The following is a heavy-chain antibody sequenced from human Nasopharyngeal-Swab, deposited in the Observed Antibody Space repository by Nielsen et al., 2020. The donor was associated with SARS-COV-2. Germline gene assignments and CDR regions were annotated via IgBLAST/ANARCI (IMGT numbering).Heavy chain of an antibody. CDR1: GFTFSSYA. CDR2: VTGSGYGT. Sequence: GGSLRLSCAASGFTFSSYAMTWVRQAPGKGLEGVSVVTGSGYGTDYADSVKGRFTISRDNATNTLYLQMNSLRAEDTAVYYCARKDVFAYGVDAFDIWGQGTMVTVSS. J-gene: IGHJ3*02. D-gene: IGHD3-10*01. CDR3: ARKDVFAYGVDAFDI. V-gene: IGHV3-23*01.